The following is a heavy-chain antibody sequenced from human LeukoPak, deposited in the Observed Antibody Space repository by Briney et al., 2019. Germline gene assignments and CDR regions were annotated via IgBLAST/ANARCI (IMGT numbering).Heavy chain of an antibody. Sequence: GESLKISCKGPGYTFSSYWIGWVRQMPGKGLEWMGIIYPGDSDTRYSPSLQGQVTISVDTSIGTAYLQWSSLKASDTAIYYCARQNDFRLDYWGQGTLVTVSS. CDR3: ARQNDFRLDY. J-gene: IGHJ4*02. CDR1: GYTFSSYW. V-gene: IGHV5-51*01. D-gene: IGHD3-3*01. CDR2: IYPGDSDT.